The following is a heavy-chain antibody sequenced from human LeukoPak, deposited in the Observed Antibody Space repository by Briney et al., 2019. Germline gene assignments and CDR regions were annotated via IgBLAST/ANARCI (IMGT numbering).Heavy chain of an antibody. CDR1: GYXFTSYY. D-gene: IGHD6-13*01. CDR2: INPSGGST. V-gene: IGHV1-46*01. Sequence: ASVKVSCKASGYXFTSYYMHWVRQAPGQGLEWMGIINPSGGSTSYAQKFQGRVTMTRDTSTSTVYMELSSLRSEDTAVYYCARVKAAAGTGGTIDYWGQGTLVTVSS. CDR3: ARVKAAAGTGGTIDY. J-gene: IGHJ4*02.